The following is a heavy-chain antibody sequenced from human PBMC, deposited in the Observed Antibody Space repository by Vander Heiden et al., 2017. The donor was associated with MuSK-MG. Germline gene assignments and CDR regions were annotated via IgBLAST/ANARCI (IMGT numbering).Heavy chain of an antibody. Sequence: QVQLVQSGAEVKKPGASVKVSCKASGYTFTSYDINWVRQATGQGLEWMGWMNPNSGNTGYAQKFQGRVTMTRNTSISTAYMELSSLRSEDTAVYYCARGATLRYFDWHDYDYWGQGTLGTVAS. CDR3: ARGATLRYFDWHDYDY. CDR1: GYTFTSYD. J-gene: IGHJ4*02. CDR2: MNPNSGNT. V-gene: IGHV1-8*01. D-gene: IGHD3-9*01.